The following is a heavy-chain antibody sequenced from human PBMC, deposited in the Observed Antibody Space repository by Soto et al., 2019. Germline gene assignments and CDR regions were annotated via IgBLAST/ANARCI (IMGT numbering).Heavy chain of an antibody. CDR2: IYWDDDK. D-gene: IGHD6-6*01. Sequence: QITLEESGPTLVKPTQTLTLTCTFPGFSLISSGVGVGWIRQPPGKALEWLAVIYWDDDKRYSPSLKSRLTITKDTSKNQAVLTMTNMDPVDTATYYCAPLVYASSSGGGDYHFDHWGQGTLVTVSS. CDR1: GFSLISSGVG. J-gene: IGHJ4*02. V-gene: IGHV2-5*02. CDR3: APLVYASSSGGGDYHFDH.